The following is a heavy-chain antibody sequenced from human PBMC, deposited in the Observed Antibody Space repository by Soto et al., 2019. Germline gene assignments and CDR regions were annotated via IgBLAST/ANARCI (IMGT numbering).Heavy chain of an antibody. CDR1: GYTFTSYG. V-gene: IGHV1-18*01. CDR2: ISAYNGNT. CDR3: ARDLLSAYSSSWSTPDNWFDP. D-gene: IGHD6-13*01. Sequence: ASVKVSCKASGYTFTSYGISWVRQAPGQGLEWMGWISAYNGNTNYAQKLQGRVTMTTDTSTSTAYMELRSLRSDDTAVYYCARDLLSAYSSSWSTPDNWFDPWGQGTLVTVSS. J-gene: IGHJ5*02.